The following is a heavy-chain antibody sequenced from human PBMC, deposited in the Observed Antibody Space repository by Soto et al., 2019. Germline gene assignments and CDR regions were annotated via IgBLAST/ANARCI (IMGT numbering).Heavy chain of an antibody. Sequence: QVQLVQSGAEVKKPGSSVKVSCKASGGTFSSYTISWVRQAPGQGLEWMGRIIPILGIANYAQKFQGRVTLTADKSTITAYMELSSLRSEDTAVYYCARSPPLGYCSGGSCYWFDPWGQGTLVTVSS. J-gene: IGHJ5*02. D-gene: IGHD2-15*01. CDR2: IIPILGIA. V-gene: IGHV1-69*02. CDR1: GGTFSSYT. CDR3: ARSPPLGYCSGGSCYWFDP.